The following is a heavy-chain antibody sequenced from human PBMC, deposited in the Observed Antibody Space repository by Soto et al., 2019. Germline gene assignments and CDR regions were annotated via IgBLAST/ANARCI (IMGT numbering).Heavy chain of an antibody. CDR3: TTDSGCSSTSCYAAMAPGYY. CDR2: IKSKTDGGTT. V-gene: IGHV3-15*01. CDR1: GFTFSNAW. D-gene: IGHD2-2*01. Sequence: GGSLRLSCAASGFTFSNAWMSWVRQAPGKGLEWVGRIKSKTDGGTTDYAAPVKGRFTISRDDSKNTLYLQMNSLKTEDTAVYYCTTDSGCSSTSCYAAMAPGYYWGQGTLVTVSS. J-gene: IGHJ4*02.